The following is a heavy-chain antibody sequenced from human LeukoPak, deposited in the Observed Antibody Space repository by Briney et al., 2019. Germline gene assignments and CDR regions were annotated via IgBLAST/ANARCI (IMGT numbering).Heavy chain of an antibody. CDR3: ARGLPYYYGSGSYQGAADY. J-gene: IGHJ4*02. CDR1: GFTFSDYY. Sequence: GGSLRLSCAASGFTFSDYYMSWIRQAPGKGLEWVSYISSSGSTIYYADSVKGRFTISRDNAKSSLYLQMNSLRAEDTAVYYCARGLPYYYGSGSYQGAADYWGQGTLVTVSS. CDR2: ISSSGSTI. V-gene: IGHV3-11*01. D-gene: IGHD3-10*01.